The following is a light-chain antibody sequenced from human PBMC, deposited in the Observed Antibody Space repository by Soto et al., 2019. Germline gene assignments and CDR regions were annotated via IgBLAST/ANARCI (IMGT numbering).Light chain of an antibody. CDR3: LQHSTYTLT. CDR2: AAS. Sequence: DIQMTQFPSSLSASVGDRVTITCRASQGIRNDLGWYQQKPGKAPKRLIYAASSLQSGVPSRFSGSGSGTEFTLAISSLQPEYSATFYCLQHSTYTLTFGQGTKVEIK. V-gene: IGKV1-17*01. CDR1: QGIRND. J-gene: IGKJ1*01.